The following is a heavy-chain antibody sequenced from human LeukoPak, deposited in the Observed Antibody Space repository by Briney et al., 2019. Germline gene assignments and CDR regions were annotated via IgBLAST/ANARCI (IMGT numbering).Heavy chain of an antibody. D-gene: IGHD6-19*01. Sequence: SETLSLTCAVSGGSSRSGDYFWSWIRQPPGKGLEWIGHIHYSGNTYYNPSLKSRVSISVDTSKNQYSLRLSSVTAADTAVYYCARGAGWYHYWGQGTLVTVSS. CDR1: GGSSRSGDYF. CDR2: IHYSGNT. J-gene: IGHJ4*02. CDR3: ARGAGWYHY. V-gene: IGHV4-30-4*02.